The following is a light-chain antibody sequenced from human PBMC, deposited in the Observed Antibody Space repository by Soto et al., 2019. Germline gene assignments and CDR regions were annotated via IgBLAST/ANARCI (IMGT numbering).Light chain of an antibody. CDR1: QSIKNY. CDR3: QQGYSTTPIT. Sequence: DIQMTQSPSSLSAAIGDRVTITCQASQSIKNYLNWYQHKPGAAPKLLIFGASNLESGVPSRFSGSGSGTEFTLSISSLQPEDFATYYCQQGYSTTPITFGQGTRVEIK. CDR2: GAS. J-gene: IGKJ5*01. V-gene: IGKV1-39*01.